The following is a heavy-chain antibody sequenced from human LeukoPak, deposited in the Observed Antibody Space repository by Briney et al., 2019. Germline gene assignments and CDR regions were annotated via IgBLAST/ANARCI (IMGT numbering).Heavy chain of an antibody. CDR2: IYYSGST. D-gene: IGHD5-24*01. CDR3: AGASRDGYNWFGY. J-gene: IGHJ4*02. Sequence: SETLSLTCTVSGDSISSTSYYWGWIRQPPGKGLEWIGDIYYSGSTYYNPSLKSRVTISVDTSKNQFSLKLSSVTAADTAVYYCAGASRDGYNWFGYWGQGTLVTVSS. CDR1: GDSISSTSYY. V-gene: IGHV4-39*07.